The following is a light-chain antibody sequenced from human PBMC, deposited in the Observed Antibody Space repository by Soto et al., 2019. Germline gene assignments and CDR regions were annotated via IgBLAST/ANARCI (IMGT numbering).Light chain of an antibody. Sequence: QSVLTQPASVSGSPGQSITISCTGTSSDVGGYNYVSWYQQHPGKAPKLMIYDVSYRPSGVSNRFSGSNSGNTASLTISGLQAEDEADYYCSSYSSSSPVVFGGGTKLTVL. CDR3: SSYSSSSPVV. CDR1: SSDVGGYNY. V-gene: IGLV2-14*01. J-gene: IGLJ2*01. CDR2: DVS.